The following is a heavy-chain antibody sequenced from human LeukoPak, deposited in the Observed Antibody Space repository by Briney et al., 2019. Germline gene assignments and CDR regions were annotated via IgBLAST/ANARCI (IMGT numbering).Heavy chain of an antibody. J-gene: IGHJ5*02. D-gene: IGHD6-13*01. V-gene: IGHV1-24*01. Sequence: ASVKVSXKVSGYTLTELSMHWVRQAPGKGLEWMGGFDTEDGETIYAQRFQRRVTITEDTSTDTAYMELSSLRSEDTAVYYCATAVAAAGLYNWFDPWGQGTLVTVS. CDR3: ATAVAAAGLYNWFDP. CDR1: GYTLTELS. CDR2: FDTEDGET.